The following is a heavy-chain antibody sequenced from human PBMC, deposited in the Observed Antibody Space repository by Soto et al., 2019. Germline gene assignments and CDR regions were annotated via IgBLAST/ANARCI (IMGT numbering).Heavy chain of an antibody. Sequence: EVQLLESGGGLVQPGGSLRLSCAASGFTFSNYAMSWVRQAPGKGLEWVSALPERGSSPYYADSVKGRFTISRDNSKNSLYLQMNSLRAEDTAVYYCARHLVVPRGVITYPSGDYFDYWGQGTLVTVSS. CDR2: LPERGSSP. CDR1: GFTFSNYA. CDR3: ARHLVVPRGVITYPSGDYFDY. V-gene: IGHV3-23*01. J-gene: IGHJ4*02. D-gene: IGHD3-10*01.